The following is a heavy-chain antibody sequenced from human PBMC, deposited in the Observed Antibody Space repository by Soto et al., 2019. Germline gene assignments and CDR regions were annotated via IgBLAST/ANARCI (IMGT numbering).Heavy chain of an antibody. V-gene: IGHV3-49*03. CDR2: MRSKAYGGTT. CDR1: VGTSGDFG. D-gene: IGHD4-17*01. CDR3: TRVLLGGLGEGRMVFDI. J-gene: IGHJ3*02. Sequence: VRFLRDWSTASVGTSGDFGVRWILETPEQVLVWVGLMRSKAYGGTTEYAASVKGRFTISRDDSKSIAYLQMNSLKTEDTAVYFCTRVLLGGLGEGRMVFDILLQGTIDTVSS.